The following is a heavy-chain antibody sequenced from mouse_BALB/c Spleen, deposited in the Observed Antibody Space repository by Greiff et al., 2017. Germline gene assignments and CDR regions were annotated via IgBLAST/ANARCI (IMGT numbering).Heavy chain of an antibody. D-gene: IGHD1-1*01. V-gene: IGHV5-9-4*01. CDR2: ISSGGSYT. Sequence: EVQLVESGGGLVKPGGSLKLSCAASGFTFSSYAMSWVRQSPEKRLEWVAEISSGGSYTYYPDTVTGRFTISRDNAKNTLYLEMSSLRSEDTAMYYCARVSDYYGSRAYWGQGTLVTVSA. CDR1: GFTFSSYA. CDR3: ARVSDYYGSRAY. J-gene: IGHJ3*01.